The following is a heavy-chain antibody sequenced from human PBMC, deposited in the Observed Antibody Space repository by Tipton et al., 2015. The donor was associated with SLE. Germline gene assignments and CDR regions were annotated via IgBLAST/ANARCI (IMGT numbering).Heavy chain of an antibody. Sequence: TLSLTCSVSGDSISSSSHLWGWIRQPPGKGLEWIGNMHYSGTTDYNPSLTSRVTISMDTSKNQFYLMLSSVTAADTAVYYCARDLTSKWYYYWGQGTLVTVSS. CDR3: ARDLTSKWYYY. V-gene: IGHV4-39*07. CDR2: MHYSGTT. CDR1: GDSISSSSHL. J-gene: IGHJ4*02. D-gene: IGHD3-16*01.